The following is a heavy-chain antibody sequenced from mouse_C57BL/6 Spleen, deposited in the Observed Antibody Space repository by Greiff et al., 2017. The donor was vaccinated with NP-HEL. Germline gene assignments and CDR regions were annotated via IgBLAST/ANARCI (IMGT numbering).Heavy chain of an antibody. Sequence: QVQLQQSGPELVKPGASVKISCKASGYAFSSSWMNWVKQRPGKGLEWIGRIYPGDGDTNYNGKFKGKATLTADKSSSTAYMQLSSLTSEDSAVYFCARGGSQGLYAMDYWGQGTSVTVSS. CDR1: GYAFSSSW. CDR3: ARGGSQGLYAMDY. J-gene: IGHJ4*01. V-gene: IGHV1-82*01. CDR2: IYPGDGDT. D-gene: IGHD3-2*02.